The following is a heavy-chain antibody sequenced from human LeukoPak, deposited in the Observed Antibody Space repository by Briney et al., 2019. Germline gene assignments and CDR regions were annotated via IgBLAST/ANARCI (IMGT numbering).Heavy chain of an antibody. J-gene: IGHJ3*02. CDR3: ATGRGSYSVGDAFDI. CDR1: GYTFTSYA. V-gene: IGHV1-3*01. D-gene: IGHD1-26*01. CDR2: INAGNGYT. Sequence: ASVKVSCKASGYTFTSYAMHWVRQAPGQRLEWMGWINAGNGYTKYSQNFQGRVTITRDTSASTAYMELSSLRSEDTAVYYCATGRGSYSVGDAFDIWGQGTMVTVSS.